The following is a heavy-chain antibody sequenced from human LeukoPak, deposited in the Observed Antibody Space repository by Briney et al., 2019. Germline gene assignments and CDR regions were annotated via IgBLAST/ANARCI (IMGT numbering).Heavy chain of an antibody. V-gene: IGHV4-30-4*01. CDR3: AREYCSGGSCYLFDP. Sequence: PSETLSLTCTVSGGSISSGDYYWSWIRQPPGKGLEWIGYIYYSGSTYYNPSLKSRVTISVDTSKDQFSLKLSSVTAADTAVYYCAREYCSGGSCYLFDPWGQGTLVTVSS. CDR1: GGSISSGDYY. J-gene: IGHJ5*02. CDR2: IYYSGST. D-gene: IGHD2-15*01.